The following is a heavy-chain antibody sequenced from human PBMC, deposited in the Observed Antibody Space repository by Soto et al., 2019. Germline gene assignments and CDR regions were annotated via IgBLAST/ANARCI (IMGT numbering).Heavy chain of an antibody. CDR2: MYPNDSDI. J-gene: IGHJ3*02. CDR1: GYSFSFYW. CDR3: ATAYVYDFENSNYYRDAFDI. D-gene: IGHD3-22*01. Sequence: GESLKISCKASGYSFSFYWIGWVRQMPGKGLEWMAIMYPNDSDIRYSPSFEAHVTISADKSTSTAFLQWSSLKASDTAMYYCATAYVYDFENSNYYRDAFDIWGQGTLVTVSS. V-gene: IGHV5-51*01.